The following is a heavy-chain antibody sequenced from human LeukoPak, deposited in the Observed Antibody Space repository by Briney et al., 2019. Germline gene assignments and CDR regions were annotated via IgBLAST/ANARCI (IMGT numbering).Heavy chain of an antibody. J-gene: IGHJ5*02. CDR2: IYYSGST. Sequence: PSETLSLTCTVSGGSISSSSYYWGWIRQPPGKGLEWIGSIYYSGSTYYNPSLKSRVTISVDTSKNQFSLKLSSVTAADTAVYYCARGRKGFGELLFWRWFDPWGQGTLVTVSS. CDR1: GGSISSSSYY. D-gene: IGHD3-10*01. V-gene: IGHV4-39*01. CDR3: ARGRKGFGELLFWRWFDP.